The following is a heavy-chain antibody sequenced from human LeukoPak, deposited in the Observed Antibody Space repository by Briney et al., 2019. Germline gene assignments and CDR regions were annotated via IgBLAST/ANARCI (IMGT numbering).Heavy chain of an antibody. J-gene: IGHJ5*02. D-gene: IGHD3-22*01. CDR2: IYYSGST. CDR3: ARVYMIVGNNWFDP. CDR1: GGSFSGYY. Sequence: SETLSLTCAVYGGSFSGYYWSWIRQPPGKGLEWIGYIYYSGSTNYNPSLKSRVTISVDTSKNQFSLKLSSVTAADTAVYYCARVYMIVGNNWFDPWGQGTLVTVSS. V-gene: IGHV4-59*01.